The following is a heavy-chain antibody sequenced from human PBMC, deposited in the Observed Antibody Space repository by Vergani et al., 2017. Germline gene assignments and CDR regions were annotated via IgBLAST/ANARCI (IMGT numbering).Heavy chain of an antibody. V-gene: IGHV4-34*01. CDR2: INHSGST. D-gene: IGHD2-15*01. CDR1: GGSFSGYY. CDR3: ARGWVVVAATPAYFRY. Sequence: QVQLQQWGAGLLKPSETLSLTCAVYGGSFSGYYWSWIRQPPGKGLEWIGEINHSGSTNYNPSLKSRVTISVDTSKNQFSLKLSSVTAADTAVYYCARGWVVVAATPAYFRYGGQGTLVTVSS. J-gene: IGHJ4*02.